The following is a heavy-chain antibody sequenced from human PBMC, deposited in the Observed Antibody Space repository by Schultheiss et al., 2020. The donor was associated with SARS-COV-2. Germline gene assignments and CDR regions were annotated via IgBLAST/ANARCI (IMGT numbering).Heavy chain of an antibody. D-gene: IGHD3-3*01. Sequence: GESLKISCAASGFTVSSNYMSWVRQAPGKGLEWVSVIYSGGSTYYADSVKGRFTISRDNSKNTLYLQMNSLRAEDTAVYYCARARPDYDFWSGYTLYYMDVWGKGTTVTVSS. CDR1: GFTVSSNY. J-gene: IGHJ6*03. CDR3: ARARPDYDFWSGYTLYYMDV. V-gene: IGHV3-66*02. CDR2: IYSGGST.